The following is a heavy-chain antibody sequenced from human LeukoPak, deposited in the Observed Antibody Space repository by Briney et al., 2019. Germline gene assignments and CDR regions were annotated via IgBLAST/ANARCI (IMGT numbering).Heavy chain of an antibody. Sequence: PSETLSLTCAVYGGSFSGYSWSWIRQPPGKGLEWIGEINHSGSTNYNPSLKSRVTISVDTSKNQFSLKLSAVTAADTAVYYCARGKYYYGSGSYHPGLPADYWGQGTLVTVSS. CDR2: INHSGST. D-gene: IGHD3-10*01. CDR1: GGSFSGYS. J-gene: IGHJ4*02. CDR3: ARGKYYYGSGSYHPGLPADY. V-gene: IGHV4-34*01.